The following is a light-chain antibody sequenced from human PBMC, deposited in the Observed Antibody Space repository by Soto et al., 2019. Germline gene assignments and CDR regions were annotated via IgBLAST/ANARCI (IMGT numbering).Light chain of an antibody. CDR3: SSYTNSGTGGYV. CDR1: SSDVGGYKY. CDR2: EVS. Sequence: QSVLTQPASVSGSPGQSITISCTGTSSDVGGYKYVSWYQQHPGKAPKLKIYEVSNRPSGVSNRFSGSKSGNTASLTISGLQAEDEADYYCSSYTNSGTGGYVFGTGTKVTVL. V-gene: IGLV2-14*01. J-gene: IGLJ1*01.